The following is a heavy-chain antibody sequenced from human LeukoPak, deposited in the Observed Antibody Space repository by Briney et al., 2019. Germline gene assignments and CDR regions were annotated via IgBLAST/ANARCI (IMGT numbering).Heavy chain of an antibody. CDR3: ARGHDTIYGVLYPLAY. CDR2: VGPGGSSI. Sequence: GGSLRLSCAASGFTFSSYTMNWVRQAPGKGLEWVSSVGPGGSSIDYADSLKGRFTISRDNAKNSLYLQMSSLRVEDTAVYFCARGHDTIYGVLYPLAYWGQGTLVTVSS. D-gene: IGHD3-3*01. V-gene: IGHV3-21*01. CDR1: GFTFSSYT. J-gene: IGHJ4*02.